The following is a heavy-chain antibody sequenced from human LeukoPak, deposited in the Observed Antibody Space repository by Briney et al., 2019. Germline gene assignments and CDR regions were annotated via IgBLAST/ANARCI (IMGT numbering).Heavy chain of an antibody. J-gene: IGHJ5*02. V-gene: IGHV1-24*01. CDR2: FDPEDGET. CDR3: ATGRQNYYDCSGYYHSRGFDP. D-gene: IGHD3-22*01. Sequence: ASVKVSCKVSGYTLTELSMHWVRQAPGKGLEWMGGFDPEDGETIYAQKFQGRVTMTEDTSTDTAYMELSSLRSEDTAVYYCATGRQNYYDCSGYYHSRGFDPWGQGTLVTVSS. CDR1: GYTLTELS.